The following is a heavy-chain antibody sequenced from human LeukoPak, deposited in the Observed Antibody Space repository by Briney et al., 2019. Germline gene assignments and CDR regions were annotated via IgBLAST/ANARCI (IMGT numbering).Heavy chain of an antibody. J-gene: IGHJ4*02. CDR2: ISSSSSYI. V-gene: IGHV3-21*01. CDR1: GFTFSSYS. CDR3: ASSPLQYYGSSGYYRHY. D-gene: IGHD3-22*01. Sequence: GGSLRLSCAASGFTFSSYSMNWVRQAPGKGLEWVSSISSSSSYIYYADSVKGRFTISRDNAKNSLYLQMNSLRAEDTAVYYCASSPLQYYGSSGYYRHYWGQGTLVTVSS.